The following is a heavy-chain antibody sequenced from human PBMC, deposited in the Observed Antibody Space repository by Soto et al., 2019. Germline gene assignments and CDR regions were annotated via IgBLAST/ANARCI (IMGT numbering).Heavy chain of an antibody. CDR3: ARSTRRGSYRGSAFDI. CDR2: ISYDGSNK. J-gene: IGHJ3*02. CDR1: GFTFSSYA. D-gene: IGHD1-26*01. V-gene: IGHV3-30-3*01. Sequence: QVQLVESGGGVVQPGRSLRLSCAASGFTFSSYAMHWVRQAPGKGLEWVAVISYDGSNKYYADSVKGRFTISRDKSKNPLYLRMNSLRAEDTAVYYCARSTRRGSYRGSAFDIWGQGTMVTVSS.